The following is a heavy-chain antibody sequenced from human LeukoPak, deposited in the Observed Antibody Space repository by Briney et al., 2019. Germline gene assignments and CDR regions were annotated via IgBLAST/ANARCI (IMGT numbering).Heavy chain of an antibody. CDR3: APPVTFGGVIAN. V-gene: IGHV4-39*07. CDR2: IYYSGST. J-gene: IGHJ4*02. Sequence: SETLSLTCTVSGGSISSSSYYWGWIRQPPGKGLEWIGSIYYSGSTYYNPSLKSRVTISVDTSKNQFSLKLSSVTAADTAVYYCAPPVTFGGVIANWGQGTLVTVSS. CDR1: GGSISSSSYY. D-gene: IGHD3-16*02.